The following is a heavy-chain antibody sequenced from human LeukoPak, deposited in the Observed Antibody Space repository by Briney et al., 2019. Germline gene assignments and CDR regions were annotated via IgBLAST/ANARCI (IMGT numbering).Heavy chain of an antibody. Sequence: ASVKVSCKASGYTFTGYYMHWVRQAPGQGLEWMGWINPNSGGTNYAQKFQGRVTMTRDTSISTAYMEPSSLRSDDTAVYYCATANAATTRLDYWGQGTLVTVSS. CDR3: ATANAATTRLDY. CDR2: INPNSGGT. D-gene: IGHD1-1*01. J-gene: IGHJ4*02. V-gene: IGHV1-2*02. CDR1: GYTFTGYY.